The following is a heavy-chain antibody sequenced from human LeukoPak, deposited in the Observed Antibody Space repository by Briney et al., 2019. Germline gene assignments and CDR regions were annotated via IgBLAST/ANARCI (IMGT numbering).Heavy chain of an antibody. CDR2: ISYDGSNK. Sequence: PGGSLRLSCAASGFTFSSYALHWVRQAPGKGLEWVAVISYDGSNKYYADSVKGRFTISRDNSKNTLYLQMNSLRAEDTAVYYCARDQGSGSYPTSPGYWGQGTLVTVSS. D-gene: IGHD1-26*01. CDR3: ARDQGSGSYPTSPGY. J-gene: IGHJ4*02. V-gene: IGHV3-30-3*01. CDR1: GFTFSSYA.